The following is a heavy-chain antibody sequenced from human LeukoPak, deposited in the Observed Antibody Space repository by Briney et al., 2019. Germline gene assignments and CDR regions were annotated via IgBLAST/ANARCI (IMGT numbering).Heavy chain of an antibody. D-gene: IGHD5-18*01. CDR1: GFTFSSYW. CDR3: ARSFGYSYGCFDY. Sequence: PGGSLRLSCAASGFTFSSYWMSWVRQAPGKGLEWVANIKQDGSEKYYVDSVKGRFTISRDNAKNSLYLQMNSLRAEDTAVYYCARSFGYSYGCFDYWGQGTLVTVSS. V-gene: IGHV3-7*01. CDR2: IKQDGSEK. J-gene: IGHJ4*02.